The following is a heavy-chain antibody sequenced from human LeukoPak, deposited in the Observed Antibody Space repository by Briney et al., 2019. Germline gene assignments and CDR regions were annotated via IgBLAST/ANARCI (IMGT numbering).Heavy chain of an antibody. CDR2: IYPGDSDT. Sequence: GESLKISCKGSGYSFTSYWIGWVRQMPGKGLEWMGIIYPGDSDTRYSPSFQGQVTFSADKSINTAYLQWSSLKASDTAMYYCARQQLQYSHNWFDSWGQGTLVTVSS. D-gene: IGHD1-1*01. CDR3: ARQQLQYSHNWFDS. J-gene: IGHJ5*01. CDR1: GYSFTSYW. V-gene: IGHV5-51*01.